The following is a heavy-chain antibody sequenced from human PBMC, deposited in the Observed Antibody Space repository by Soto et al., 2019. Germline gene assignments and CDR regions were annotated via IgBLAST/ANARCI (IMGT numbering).Heavy chain of an antibody. CDR1: GYSFTSYW. D-gene: IGHD6-19*01. Sequence: GDSLKISCKRSGYSFTSYWISWVRQMPGKGLEWMGRIDPSDSYTNYSPSFQGHVTISADKSISTAYLQWSSLKASDTAMYYCARWGWAAYNHYYGMDVWGQGTTGTVSS. V-gene: IGHV5-10-1*01. CDR2: IDPSDSYT. J-gene: IGHJ6*02. CDR3: ARWGWAAYNHYYGMDV.